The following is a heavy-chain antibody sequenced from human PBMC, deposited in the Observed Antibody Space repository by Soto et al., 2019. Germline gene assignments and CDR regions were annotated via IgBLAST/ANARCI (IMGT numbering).Heavy chain of an antibody. CDR3: ARDCSGGSCDSVLLHYYYGMDV. Sequence: SVKVSCKASGGTFSSYAISWVRQAPGQGLEWMGGIIPIFGTANYAQKFQGRVTITADESTSTAYMELSSLRSEDTAVYYCARDCSGGSCDSVLLHYYYGMDVWGQGTTVTVSS. V-gene: IGHV1-69*13. CDR2: IIPIFGTA. CDR1: GGTFSSYA. J-gene: IGHJ6*02. D-gene: IGHD2-15*01.